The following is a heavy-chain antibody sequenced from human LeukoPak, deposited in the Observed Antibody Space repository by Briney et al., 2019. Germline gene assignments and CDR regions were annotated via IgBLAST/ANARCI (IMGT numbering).Heavy chain of an antibody. J-gene: IGHJ6*03. CDR3: ARDHLPAGAPGYYMDV. CDR1: GGSVSSHF. Sequence: SETLSLTCTVSGGSVSSHFWSWIRQPPGKGLEWIGYIYNSGITNYNPSLKSRVTMAVDTSKNQFSLMLRSVTAADTAVYYCARDHLPAGAPGYYMDVWGKGTTVTVSS. CDR2: IYNSGIT. V-gene: IGHV4-59*02. D-gene: IGHD4/OR15-4a*01.